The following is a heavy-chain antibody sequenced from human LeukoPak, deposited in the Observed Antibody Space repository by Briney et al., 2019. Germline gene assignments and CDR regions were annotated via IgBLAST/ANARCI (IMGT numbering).Heavy chain of an antibody. D-gene: IGHD5-18*01. CDR3: ARVGIQLCVDY. CDR2: IYDSGST. Sequence: SETLSLTCTVSGGSIRSSYYYWGWIRQPPGKGLEWIGSIYDSGSTYYNPSLKSRVTISVDTSKNQFSLKLNSVTAADTAVYYCARVGIQLCVDYWGQGTLVTVSS. J-gene: IGHJ4*02. CDR1: GGSIRSSYYY. V-gene: IGHV4-39*01.